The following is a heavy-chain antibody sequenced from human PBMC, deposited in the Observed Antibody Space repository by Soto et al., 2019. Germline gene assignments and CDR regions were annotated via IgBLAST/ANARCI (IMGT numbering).Heavy chain of an antibody. J-gene: IGHJ3*02. V-gene: IGHV4-34*01. CDR3: AREEHDLGTTLTTWLAFDI. CDR1: GGSFSGYY. Sequence: QVQLQQWGAGLLKPSETLSLTCAVYGGSFSGYYWSWIRQPPGKGLEWIGEINHSGSTNYNPSLNSRFTTSRDTSKNQFSLKLSSVTAAYTAVYYCAREEHDLGTTLTTWLAFDIWGEGRMVTVSS. CDR2: INHSGST. D-gene: IGHD4-17*01.